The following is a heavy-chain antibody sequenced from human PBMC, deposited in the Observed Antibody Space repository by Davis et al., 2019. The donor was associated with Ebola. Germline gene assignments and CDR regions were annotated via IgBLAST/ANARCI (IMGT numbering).Heavy chain of an antibody. CDR2: IWYDGSNK. Sequence: GESLKISCAASGFTFSSYGMHWVRQAPGKGLEWVAVIWYDGSNKYYADFVKGRFTISRDNSKNTLYLQMNSLRAEDTAVYYCARPYDSSGYCDYWGQGTLVTVSS. J-gene: IGHJ4*02. V-gene: IGHV3-33*01. CDR3: ARPYDSSGYCDY. D-gene: IGHD3-22*01. CDR1: GFTFSSYG.